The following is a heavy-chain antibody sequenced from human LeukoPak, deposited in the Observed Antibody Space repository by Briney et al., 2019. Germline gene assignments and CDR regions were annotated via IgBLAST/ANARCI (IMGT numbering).Heavy chain of an antibody. J-gene: IGHJ3*02. CDR2: ISAYNGNT. CDR3: ATYTGGRWLQFGSDAFDI. D-gene: IGHD5-24*01. V-gene: IGHV1-18*01. CDR1: GYTFTSYG. Sequence: ASVKVSCKASGYTFTSYGISWVRQAPGQGLEWMGWISAYNGNTNYAQKLQGRFTMTTDTSTSTAYMELMSLRSADTAVYSCATYTGGRWLQFGSDAFDIWGQGTMVTVSS.